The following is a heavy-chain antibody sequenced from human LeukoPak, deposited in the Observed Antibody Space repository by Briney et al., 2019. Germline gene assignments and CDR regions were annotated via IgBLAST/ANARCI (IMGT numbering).Heavy chain of an antibody. CDR3: ARIVAVGPDY. D-gene: IGHD2-15*01. Sequence: ASVKVSCKASGYTFTNYDIIWVRQAPGQGLEWMGWMKPNSGNTGYAQTFQGRVTMTRDTSVSTAYMELSSLRSEDTAVYYCARIVAVGPDYWGQGTLVTVSS. V-gene: IGHV1-8*01. CDR1: GYTFTNYD. J-gene: IGHJ4*02. CDR2: MKPNSGNT.